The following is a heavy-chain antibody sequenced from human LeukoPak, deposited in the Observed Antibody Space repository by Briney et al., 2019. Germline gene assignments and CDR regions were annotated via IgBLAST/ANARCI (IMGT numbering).Heavy chain of an antibody. CDR3: ARGYGDYVSGLDY. Sequence: GRSLRLSCAASGFTFSSYGMHWVRQAPGKGLEWVAVIWYDGSNKYHADSVKGRFTISRDNSKNTLYLQMNSLRAEDTAVYYCARGYGDYVSGLDYWGQGTLVTVSS. V-gene: IGHV3-33*01. J-gene: IGHJ4*02. CDR2: IWYDGSNK. CDR1: GFTFSSYG. D-gene: IGHD4-17*01.